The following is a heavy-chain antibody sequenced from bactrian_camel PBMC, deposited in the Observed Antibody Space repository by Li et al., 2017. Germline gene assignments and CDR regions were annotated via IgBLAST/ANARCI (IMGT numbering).Heavy chain of an antibody. D-gene: IGHD2*01. CDR1: GGSVNLNC. CDR2: IVTDTGHT. Sequence: QVQLVESGGGSVQPGGSLRLSCAVSGGSVNLNCVGWFRQGPGKEREGVAGIVTDTGHTHYANSMKGRFSISRDSAKNTLFLQMDILNSEDTAKYYCAADPRKACLFEGSWFRAREYNHWGQGTQVTVS. J-gene: IGHJ4*01. V-gene: IGHV3S54*01. CDR3: AADPRKACLFEGSWFRAREYNH.